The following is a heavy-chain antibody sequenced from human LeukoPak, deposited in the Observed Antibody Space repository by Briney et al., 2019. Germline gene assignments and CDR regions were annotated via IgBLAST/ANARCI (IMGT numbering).Heavy chain of an antibody. CDR2: ISYDGSNK. J-gene: IGHJ4*02. Sequence: PGRSLRLSCAASGFTFSSYGMHWVRQAPGKGLEWVAVISYDGSNKYYADSVKGRFTISRDNSKNTLYLQMNSLRAEDTAVYYCAKDPNYDSSGYSHFDYWGQGTLVTVSS. CDR3: AKDPNYDSSGYSHFDY. CDR1: GFTFSSYG. D-gene: IGHD3-22*01. V-gene: IGHV3-30*18.